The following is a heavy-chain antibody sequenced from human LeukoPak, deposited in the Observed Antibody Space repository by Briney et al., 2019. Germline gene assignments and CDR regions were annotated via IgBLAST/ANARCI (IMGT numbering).Heavy chain of an antibody. CDR2: INWNSGSM. CDR3: AKEKTRTGFDY. J-gene: IGHJ4*02. CDR1: GFTFSSYG. V-gene: IGHV3-9*01. D-gene: IGHD3-10*01. Sequence: GGSLRLSCAASGFTFSSYGMHWVRQAPGKGLEWVSGINWNSGSMGYADSVKGRFTISRDNAKNSLYLQMNSLRAGDTALYYCAKEKTRTGFDYWGQGTLVTVSS.